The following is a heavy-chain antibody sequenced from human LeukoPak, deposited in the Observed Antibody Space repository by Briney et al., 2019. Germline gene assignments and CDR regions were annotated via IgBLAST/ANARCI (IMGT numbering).Heavy chain of an antibody. CDR1: GFTFSSYW. V-gene: IGHV4-34*01. Sequence: GSLRLSCAASGFTFSSYWMSWVRQAPGKGLEWIGEINHSGSTNYNPSLKSRVTISVDTSKNQFSLKLSSVTAADTAVYYCARGALWDYVWGSYRYSFDYWGQGTLVTVSS. CDR2: INHSGST. J-gene: IGHJ4*02. D-gene: IGHD3-16*02. CDR3: ARGALWDYVWGSYRYSFDY.